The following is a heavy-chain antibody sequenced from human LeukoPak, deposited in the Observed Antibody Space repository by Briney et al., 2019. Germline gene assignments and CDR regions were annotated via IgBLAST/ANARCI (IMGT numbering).Heavy chain of an antibody. CDR3: ARGLSHGYDAFDI. CDR1: GGSISSYY. D-gene: IGHD5-12*01. Sequence: PSETLSLTCTVSGGSISSYYWSWIRQPPGKGLEWIGEINHSGSTNYNPSLKSRVTISVDTSKNQFSLKLSSVTAADTAVYYCARGLSHGYDAFDIWGQGTMVTVSS. CDR2: INHSGST. J-gene: IGHJ3*02. V-gene: IGHV4-34*01.